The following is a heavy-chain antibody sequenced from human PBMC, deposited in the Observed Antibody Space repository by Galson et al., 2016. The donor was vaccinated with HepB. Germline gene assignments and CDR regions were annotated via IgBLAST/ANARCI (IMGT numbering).Heavy chain of an antibody. CDR3: AKEALTGGWFNY. V-gene: IGHV3-23*01. Sequence: SLRLSCAVSGITFSSYAMSWVRQAPGKGPEWVSTTKSYGGSTDYADDVQGRFTISRDDSKSTLYLQMNSLRAEDTAVYYCAKEALTGGWFNYWGQGTLLTVSS. D-gene: IGHD6-19*01. J-gene: IGHJ4*02. CDR1: GITFSSYA. CDR2: TKSYGGST.